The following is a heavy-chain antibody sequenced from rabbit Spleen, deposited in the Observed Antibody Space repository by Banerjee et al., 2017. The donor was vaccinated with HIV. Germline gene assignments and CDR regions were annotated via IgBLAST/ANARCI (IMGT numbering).Heavy chain of an antibody. V-gene: IGHV1S36*01. CDR2: ISYGGST. J-gene: IGHJ6*01. D-gene: IGHD8-1*01. CDR1: GFSLSSYA. Sequence: QEQLVESGGGLVKPGGTLTLTCTVSGFSLSSYAMSWVRQAPGKGLEWIGIISYGGSTYYASWAKGRFTISRTSSTTVTLQLTSLTAADTATYFCARDTGSSFSSYGMDLWGPGTLVTVS. CDR3: ARDTGSSFSSYGMDL.